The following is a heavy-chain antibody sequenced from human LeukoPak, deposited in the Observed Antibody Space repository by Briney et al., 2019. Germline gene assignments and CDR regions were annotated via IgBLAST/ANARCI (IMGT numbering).Heavy chain of an antibody. J-gene: IGHJ4*02. D-gene: IGHD3/OR15-3a*01. Sequence: PSETLSLTCSVSTYSISSAYYWGWIRQPPGKGLQWIGSIYHSGSTSYNPSLKSQVSISIDTSKNQFSLRLTSVTAADTAVYYCARQTGSGLFILPGGQGTLVTVSS. CDR1: TYSISSAYY. CDR2: IYHSGST. CDR3: ARQTGSGLFILP. V-gene: IGHV4-38-2*02.